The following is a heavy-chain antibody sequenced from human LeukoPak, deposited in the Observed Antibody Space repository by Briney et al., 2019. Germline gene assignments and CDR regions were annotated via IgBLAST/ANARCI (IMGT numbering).Heavy chain of an antibody. CDR3: AKGITFGGVIVCAFDI. Sequence: GGPLRLSCAASGFTFSSYAMSWVRQAPGKGLEWVSAISGSGGSTYYADSVKGRFTISRDNSKNTLYLQMNSLRAEDTAVYYCAKGITFGGVIVCAFDIWGQGTMVTVSS. CDR2: ISGSGGST. V-gene: IGHV3-23*01. J-gene: IGHJ3*02. CDR1: GFTFSSYA. D-gene: IGHD3-16*02.